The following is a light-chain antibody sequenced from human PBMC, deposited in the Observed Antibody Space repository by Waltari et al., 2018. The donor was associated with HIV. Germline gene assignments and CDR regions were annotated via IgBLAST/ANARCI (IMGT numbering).Light chain of an antibody. J-gene: IGKJ4*01. CDR3: QQTYNLPLT. CDR2: VAS. Sequence: DVKLTQSPSSLSASVGDRVTFTCRASQSIGDSLNWFQVKPNKEPKLLIYVASSLQTGVRTRFRGSRSGTDFTLIIVNLQPEDFATYYCQQTYNLPLTFGGGTNV. V-gene: IGKV1-39*01. CDR1: QSIGDS.